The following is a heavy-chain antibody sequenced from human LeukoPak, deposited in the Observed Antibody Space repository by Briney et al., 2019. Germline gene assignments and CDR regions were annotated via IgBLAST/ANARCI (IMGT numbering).Heavy chain of an antibody. CDR1: GFTFSTYA. D-gene: IGHD2-15*01. CDR3: AKAPVGHCSGGSCYPFDY. CDR2: ISSNGGST. J-gene: IGHJ4*02. Sequence: GGSLRLSCAASGFTFSTYAMHWVRQAPGKGLEYVSAISSNGGSTYYANSVKGRFTISRDNSKNTLYLQMGSLRAEDTAVYYCAKAPVGHCSGGSCYPFDYWGQGTLVTVSS. V-gene: IGHV3-64*01.